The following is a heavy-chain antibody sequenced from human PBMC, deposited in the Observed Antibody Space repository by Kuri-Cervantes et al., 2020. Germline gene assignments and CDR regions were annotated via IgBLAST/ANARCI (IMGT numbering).Heavy chain of an antibody. Sequence: GESLKISCAASGFTFSNAWMSWVRQAPGKGLEWVGHGKSKTDGGTTDYAAPVKGRFTISRDDSKNTLYLQMNSLKTEDTAVYYCARGWGYSSGWYEFWGQGTLVTVSS. D-gene: IGHD6-19*01. CDR3: ARGWGYSSGWYEF. V-gene: IGHV3-15*01. CDR1: GFTFSNAW. CDR2: GKSKTDGGTT. J-gene: IGHJ5*01.